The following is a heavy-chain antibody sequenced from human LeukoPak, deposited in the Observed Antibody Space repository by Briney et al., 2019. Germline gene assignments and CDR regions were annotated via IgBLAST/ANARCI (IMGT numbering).Heavy chain of an antibody. V-gene: IGHV4-34*01. D-gene: IGHD3-10*01. CDR3: ARRVKGGVISDDAFDI. Sequence: PSETLSLTCAVYGGSFSGYYWSWIRQPPGKGLEWIGEINHSGSTNYNPSLKSRVTISVDTSKNQFSLKLSSVTAADTAVYYCARRVKGGVISDDAFDICGQGTMGTVSS. CDR2: INHSGST. CDR1: GGSFSGYY. J-gene: IGHJ3*02.